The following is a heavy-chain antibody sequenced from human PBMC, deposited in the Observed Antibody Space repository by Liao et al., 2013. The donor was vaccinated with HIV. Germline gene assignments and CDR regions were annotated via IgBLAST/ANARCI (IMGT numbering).Heavy chain of an antibody. CDR2: INHSGIT. V-gene: IGHV4-34*01. D-gene: IGHD3-9*01. CDR1: GGSFSDYY. J-gene: IGHJ5*02. CDR3: ARDAYFDWDNWFDP. Sequence: QVQLQQWGAGLLKPSETLSLTCAVYGGSFSDYYWSWIRQPPGKGLEWVGEINHSGITNYNPSLKSRVTISVDTSKNQFSLKLSSVTAADTAVYYCARDAYFDWDNWFDPWGQGTLVTVSS.